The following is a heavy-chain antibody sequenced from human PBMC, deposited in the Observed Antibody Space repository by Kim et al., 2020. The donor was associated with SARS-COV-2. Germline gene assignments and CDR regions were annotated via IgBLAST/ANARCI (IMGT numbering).Heavy chain of an antibody. CDR2: TRNKANSYTT. CDR1: GFTFSDHY. V-gene: IGHV3-72*01. Sequence: GGSLRLSCAASGFTFSDHYMDWVRQAPGKGLEWVGRTRNKANSYTTEYAASVKGRFTISRDDSKNSLYLQMNSLKTEDTAVYYCASSSGTIPTSPFDYWGQGTLVTVSS. D-gene: IGHD3-9*01. J-gene: IGHJ4*02. CDR3: ASSSGTIPTSPFDY.